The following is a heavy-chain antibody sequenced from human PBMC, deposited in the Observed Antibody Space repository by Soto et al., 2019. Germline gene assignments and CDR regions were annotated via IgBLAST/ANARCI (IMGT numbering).Heavy chain of an antibody. D-gene: IGHD2-2*01. V-gene: IGHV5-10-1*01. Sequence: GEALKISCKGSGYSFTSYWISWVRQMPGKGLEWMGRIHPSDSYTNYSPSFQGHVTISADKSISTAYLQWGSLKASDTAMYYCARLYCSSTRCYGMDVWGQGTTVTVSS. CDR2: IHPSDSYT. CDR3: ARLYCSSTRCYGMDV. J-gene: IGHJ6*02. CDR1: GYSFTSYW.